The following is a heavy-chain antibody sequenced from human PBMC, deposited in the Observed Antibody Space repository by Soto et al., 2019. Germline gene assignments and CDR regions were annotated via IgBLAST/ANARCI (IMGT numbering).Heavy chain of an antibody. CDR1: GGSISSSNW. CDR2: IYHSGST. V-gene: IGHV4-4*02. J-gene: IGHJ4*02. CDR3: ARLPIAVAPIDY. D-gene: IGHD6-19*01. Sequence: ASETLSLTCAVSGGSISSSNWWSWVRQPPGKGLEWIGEIYHSGSTNYNPSLKSRVTTSVDKSKNQFSLKLSSVTAADTAVYYCARLPIAVAPIDYWGQGTLVTVSS.